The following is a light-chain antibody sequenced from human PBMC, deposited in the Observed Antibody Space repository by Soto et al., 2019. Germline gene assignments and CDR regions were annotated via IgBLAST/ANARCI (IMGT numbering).Light chain of an antibody. V-gene: IGLV2-8*01. CDR3: SSYAGRSMYV. CDR2: GVT. CDR1: SSDVGTYDY. Sequence: QSVLTQPPSASGSPGQSVTFSCTGTSSDVGTYDYVSWYQQYPGKAPKLLIYGVTRRPSGVPDRFSGSKSGNTAALTVSGLQAEDEAYYYCSSYAGRSMYVFGTGTKVTFL. J-gene: IGLJ1*01.